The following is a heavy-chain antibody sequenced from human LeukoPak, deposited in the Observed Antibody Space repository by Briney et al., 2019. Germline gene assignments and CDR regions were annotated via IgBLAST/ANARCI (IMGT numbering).Heavy chain of an antibody. CDR3: ARGRGQGFDY. CDR1: GGSFSGYY. J-gene: IGHJ4*02. Sequence: SETLSLTCAVYGGSFSGYYWSWIRQPPGKGLEWIGEINHSGSTNYNPSLKSRVTISVDTSKNQFSLKLSSVTAADTAVYYCARGRGQGFDYWGQGTLVTVSS. D-gene: IGHD3-10*01. V-gene: IGHV4-34*01. CDR2: INHSGST.